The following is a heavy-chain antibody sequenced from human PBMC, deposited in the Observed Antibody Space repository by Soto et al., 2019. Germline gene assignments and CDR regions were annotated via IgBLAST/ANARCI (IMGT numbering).Heavy chain of an antibody. D-gene: IGHD3-3*01. CDR1: GASITGYY. J-gene: IGHJ5*01. Sequence: PSETLSLTCAVSGASITGYYWSWIRQPPGMGLEWIGSIYCSGSTNYSPSLKSRVTISVDTSKNHFSLHLSSVTAADTAVYYCARQGNIRFSHSTWFDPWGQGTPVTVSS. CDR3: ARQGNIRFSHSTWFDP. V-gene: IGHV4-59*08. CDR2: IYCSGST.